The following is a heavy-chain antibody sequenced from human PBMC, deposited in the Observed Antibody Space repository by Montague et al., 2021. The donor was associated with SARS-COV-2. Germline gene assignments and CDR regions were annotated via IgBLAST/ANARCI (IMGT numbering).Heavy chain of an antibody. Sequence: SETLSLTCSVSSGSIISSGYYWGWIRQPQGKELDWIVNIYYSGTNYYTPSLQIRVTISVATSKIPLSLRLSSVTAADTAVYFGAIGMIRGVTTSFDYWGQGSQVTVSS. CDR1: SGSIISSGYY. V-gene: IGHV4-39*02. CDR2: IYYSGTN. CDR3: AIGMIRGVTTSFDY. D-gene: IGHD3-10*01. J-gene: IGHJ4*02.